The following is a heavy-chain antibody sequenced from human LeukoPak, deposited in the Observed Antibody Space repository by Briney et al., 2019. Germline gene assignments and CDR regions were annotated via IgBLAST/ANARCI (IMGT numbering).Heavy chain of an antibody. J-gene: IGHJ4*02. CDR3: ARENRAAAVDY. D-gene: IGHD6-13*01. Sequence: GGSLRLSCAASGFTVSSNYMSWVRQAPGKGLEWVSVIYSGGSTYYADSVKGRFTISRDNSKNTLYLQMNSLRAEDTAVYYCARENRAAAVDYWGQGTLVTVSS. CDR2: IYSGGST. CDR1: GFTVSSNY. V-gene: IGHV3-66*01.